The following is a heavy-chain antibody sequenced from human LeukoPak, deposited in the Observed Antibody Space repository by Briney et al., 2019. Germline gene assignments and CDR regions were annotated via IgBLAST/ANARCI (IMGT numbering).Heavy chain of an antibody. J-gene: IGHJ6*03. CDR2: ISYDGSSK. V-gene: IGHV3-30*04. D-gene: IGHD6-13*01. CDR3: ARALQQQLMNYMDV. CDR1: GFTFSTYA. Sequence: GGSLRLSCAASGFTFSTYAMHWVRQAPGKGLEWVAVISYDGSSKYYADSVKGRFTISRDNAKNSLYLQMNSLRAEDTAVYYCARALQQQLMNYMDVWGKGTTVTVSS.